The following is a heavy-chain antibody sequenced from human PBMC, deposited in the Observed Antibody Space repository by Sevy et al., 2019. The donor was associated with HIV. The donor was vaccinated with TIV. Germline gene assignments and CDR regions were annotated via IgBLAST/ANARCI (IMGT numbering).Heavy chain of an antibody. CDR3: AKDNRPATMSNSSYYYYYGMDV. D-gene: IGHD6-6*01. Sequence: SLKISCAASGFRFSDYAMHWVRQAPGKGLEWVSGISWNSVSLDYADSVKGRFTISRDNAKNSLYLQMNRRRSEDTALYYCAKDNRPATMSNSSYYYYYGMDVWGQGTTVTVSS. CDR1: GFRFSDYA. V-gene: IGHV3-9*01. CDR2: ISWNSVSL. J-gene: IGHJ6*02.